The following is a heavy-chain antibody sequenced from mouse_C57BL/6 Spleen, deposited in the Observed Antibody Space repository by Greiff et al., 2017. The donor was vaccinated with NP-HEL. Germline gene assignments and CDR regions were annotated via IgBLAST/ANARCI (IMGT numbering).Heavy chain of an antibody. D-gene: IGHD1-1*01. J-gene: IGHJ1*03. V-gene: IGHV6-6*01. CDR1: GFTFSDAW. Sequence: EVQLQQSGGGLVQPGGSMKLSCAASGFTFSDAWMDWVRQSPEKGLEWVAEIRNKANNHATYYAESVKGRFTISRDDSKSSVYLQMNSLRAEDTGIYYCTRGDYGSSYRYFDVWGTGTTVTVSS. CDR3: TRGDYGSSYRYFDV. CDR2: IRNKANNHAT.